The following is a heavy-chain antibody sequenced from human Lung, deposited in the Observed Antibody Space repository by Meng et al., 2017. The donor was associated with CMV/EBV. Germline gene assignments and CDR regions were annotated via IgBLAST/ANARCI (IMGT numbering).Heavy chain of an antibody. CDR3: IRPYGDYTYYYGLDV. CDR1: GFTFSGSA. D-gene: IGHD4-17*01. Sequence: ESXKISXATSGFTFSGSAIHWVRQASGKGLEWVGYIRSKTNNYATAYAASVKGRFTISRDDSKNTAYLQMNSLKTEDTAVYYCIRPYGDYTYYYGLDVWGQEXTVTASS. CDR2: IRSKTNNYAT. V-gene: IGHV3-73*01. J-gene: IGHJ6*02.